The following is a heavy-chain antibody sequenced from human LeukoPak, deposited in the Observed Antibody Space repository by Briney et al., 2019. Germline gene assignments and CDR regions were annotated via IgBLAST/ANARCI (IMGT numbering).Heavy chain of an antibody. CDR3: AREGSGWYGNFDY. D-gene: IGHD6-19*01. CDR1: AYTFTGYY. V-gene: IGHV1-2*02. J-gene: IGHJ4*02. Sequence: EASVKVSCKASAYTFTGYYMHWVRQAPGQGLEWMGWINPDSGGTNYAQKFQGRVTMTRDTSISTAYMEVSRLRSDDTAVYYCAREGSGWYGNFDYWGQGTLVTVSS. CDR2: INPDSGGT.